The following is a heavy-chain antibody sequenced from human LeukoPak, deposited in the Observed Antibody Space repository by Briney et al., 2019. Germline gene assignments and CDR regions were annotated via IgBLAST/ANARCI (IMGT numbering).Heavy chain of an antibody. CDR3: ARPLTLIQRHQYYYFDMYI. Sequence: GASVKVSCKASGRSFTTNGDNWVWLAPGQGLEWMGRIIPTVDKPIYAQNFQGRVTIAADKSTGTAYMELSSLRSEDTAVYYGARPLTLIQRHQYYYFDMYIWGQGTTVTVSS. J-gene: IGHJ6*02. V-gene: IGHV1-69*04. CDR2: IIPTVDKP. D-gene: IGHD1-1*01. CDR1: GRSFTTNG.